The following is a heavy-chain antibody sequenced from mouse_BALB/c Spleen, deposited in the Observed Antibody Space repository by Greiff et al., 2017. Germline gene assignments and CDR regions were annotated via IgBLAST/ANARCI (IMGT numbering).Heavy chain of an antibody. V-gene: IGHV7-3*02. CDR2: IRNKANGYTT. Sequence: DVKLVESGGGLVQPGGSLRLSCATSGFTFTDYYMSWVRQPPGKALEWLGFIRNKANGYTTEYSASVKGRFTISRDNSQSILYLQMNTLRAEDSATYYCARAPHYYGSWFAYWGQGTLVTVSA. J-gene: IGHJ3*01. CDR1: GFTFTDYY. CDR3: ARAPHYYGSWFAY. D-gene: IGHD1-2*01.